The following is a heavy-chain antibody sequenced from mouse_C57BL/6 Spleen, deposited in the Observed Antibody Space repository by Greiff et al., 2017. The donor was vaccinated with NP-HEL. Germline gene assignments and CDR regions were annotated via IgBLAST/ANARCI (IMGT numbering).Heavy chain of an antibody. D-gene: IGHD1-1*01. J-gene: IGHJ2*01. Sequence: ESGPGLVKPSQSLSLTCSVTGYSITSGYYWNWIRQFPGNNLEWMGYISYDGSNKYNPSLKNRISITRDTSKNQFFLKLNSVTTEDTATYYCATTVVEVDYFDYWGQGTTLTVSS. V-gene: IGHV3-6*01. CDR3: ATTVVEVDYFDY. CDR1: GYSITSGYY. CDR2: ISYDGSN.